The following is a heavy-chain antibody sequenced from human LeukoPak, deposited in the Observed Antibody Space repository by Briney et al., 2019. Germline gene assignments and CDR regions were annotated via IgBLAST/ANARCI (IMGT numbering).Heavy chain of an antibody. V-gene: IGHV4-59*02. D-gene: IGHD7-27*01. CDR2: IHHSGNS. J-gene: IGHJ5*02. Sequence: SETLSLTCTVSGASVTDYYWSWIRQSPGKGLEWISYIHHSGNSDYNPSLRSRVTTSLDTSKNQFSLNLISVTAADTAVYYCTRGLWGLQSWSQGTLVTVSS. CDR3: TRGLWGLQS. CDR1: GASVTDYY.